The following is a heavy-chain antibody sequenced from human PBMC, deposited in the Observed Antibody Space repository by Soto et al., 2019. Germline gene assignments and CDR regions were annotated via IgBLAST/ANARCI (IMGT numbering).Heavy chain of an antibody. CDR1: AGSINCDVYY. D-gene: IGHD3-10*01. V-gene: IGHV4-31*03. Sequence: QVQLPESGPGLVKPSQTLSLPCTVSAGSINCDVYYWNWIRQHPPKDLEWIGYIYYDGSTYYNPSLQTRINISADTSKNQFSLNLSSVTAADTAVYYCASFSHGANPFDYWGQGTLVTVSS. CDR2: IYYDGST. CDR3: ASFSHGANPFDY. J-gene: IGHJ4*02.